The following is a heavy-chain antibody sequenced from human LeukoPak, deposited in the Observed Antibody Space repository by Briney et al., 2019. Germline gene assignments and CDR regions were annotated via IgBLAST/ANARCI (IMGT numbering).Heavy chain of an antibody. V-gene: IGHV4-59*01. Sequence: SETLSLTCSVSGGSFSNYYWSWIRQPPGKGLEWVGFIYYSGTTDYNPSLKSRVTISVDTSKKQFSLKLNSVTAADTAVYYCARGVVLTGYPLDFWGRGTLVTVSP. CDR1: GGSFSNYY. CDR3: ARGVVLTGYPLDF. D-gene: IGHD3-9*01. J-gene: IGHJ4*02. CDR2: IYYSGTT.